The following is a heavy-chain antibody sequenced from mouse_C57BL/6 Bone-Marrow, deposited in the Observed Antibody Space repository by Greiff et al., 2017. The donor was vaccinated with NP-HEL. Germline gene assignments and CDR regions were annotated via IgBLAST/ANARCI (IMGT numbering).Heavy chain of an antibody. Sequence: EVKLMESGGGLVQPKGSLKLSCAASGFSFNTYAMNWVRQAPGKGLEWVARIRSKSNNHATYYADSVKDRFTISRDDSESMLYLQMNNLKTEDTAMYYCVRPREPHYYAMDYWGQGTSVTVSS. J-gene: IGHJ4*01. CDR1: GFSFNTYA. D-gene: IGHD3-3*01. CDR2: IRSKSNNHAT. CDR3: VRPREPHYYAMDY. V-gene: IGHV10-1*01.